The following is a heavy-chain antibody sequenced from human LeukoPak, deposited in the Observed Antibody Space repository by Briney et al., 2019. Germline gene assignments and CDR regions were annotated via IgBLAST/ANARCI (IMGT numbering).Heavy chain of an antibody. D-gene: IGHD4-17*01. J-gene: IGHJ4*02. CDR1: GFTFGDYA. CDR3: TRDLDGDYDY. V-gene: IGHV3-49*04. Sequence: GGSLRLSCTASGFTFGDYAMSWVRQAPGKGLEWVGFIRSKAYGGTTEYAASVKGRYTISRDDSKSIAYLQMNSLETEDTAVYYCTRDLDGDYDYWGQGTLVTVSS. CDR2: IRSKAYGGTT.